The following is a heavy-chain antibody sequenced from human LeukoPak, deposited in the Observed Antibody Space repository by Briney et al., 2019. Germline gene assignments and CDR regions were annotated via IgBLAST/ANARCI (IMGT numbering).Heavy chain of an antibody. CDR1: GGSISSGSYY. Sequence: SSETLSLTCTVSGGSISSGSYYWSWIRQPAGKGLEWIGRIYTSRSTNYNPSLKSRFTISVDMSKNQFSLRLSSVTAADTAVYYCARSPTRGYYDFWSGPADYWGNGALVTVSS. J-gene: IGHJ4*01. D-gene: IGHD3-3*01. V-gene: IGHV4-61*02. CDR3: ARSPTRGYYDFWSGPADY. CDR2: IYTSRST.